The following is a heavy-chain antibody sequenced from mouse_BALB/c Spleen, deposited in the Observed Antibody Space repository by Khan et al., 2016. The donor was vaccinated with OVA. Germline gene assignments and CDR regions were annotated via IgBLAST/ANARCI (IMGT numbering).Heavy chain of an antibody. V-gene: IGHV2-9*02. CDR2: IWAGGST. J-gene: IGHJ2*01. Sequence: VQLQESGPGLVEPSQSLSITCTVSGYSLTRYGVHWVRQPPGKGLEWLGLIWAGGSTNYNWAFMSRLSISTDNSTSLVFLIMNSLQTDDTAWYCYDRSEYGARYWGQGTTVTVSS. CDR3: DRSEYGARY. D-gene: IGHD1-2*01. CDR1: GYSLTRYG.